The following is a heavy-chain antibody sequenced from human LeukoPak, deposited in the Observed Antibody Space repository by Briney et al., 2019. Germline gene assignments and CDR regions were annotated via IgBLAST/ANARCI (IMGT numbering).Heavy chain of an antibody. CDR1: GFTFSSYD. V-gene: IGHV3-13*01. Sequence: GGSLRLSCAASGFTFSSYDMHWVRQATGKGLEWVSAIGTAGDTYYPGSVKGRFTISRENAKNSLYLQMNSLRAGDTAVYYCARDGSTGYYGMDVWGQGTTVTVSS. D-gene: IGHD2-8*02. J-gene: IGHJ6*02. CDR2: IGTAGDT. CDR3: ARDGSTGYYGMDV.